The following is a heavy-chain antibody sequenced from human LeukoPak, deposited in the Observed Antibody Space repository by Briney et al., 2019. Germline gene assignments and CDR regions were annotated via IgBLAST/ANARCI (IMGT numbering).Heavy chain of an antibody. Sequence: PSETLSLTCAVYGGSISGYYWSWIRQPPGKGLEWIGEINHSGSTNYNPSLKSRVTISVDTSKNQFSLKLSSVTAADTAVYYCAREADYYDSSGYDSWGQGTLVTVSS. J-gene: IGHJ4*02. D-gene: IGHD3-22*01. V-gene: IGHV4-34*01. CDR2: INHSGST. CDR1: GGSISGYY. CDR3: AREADYYDSSGYDS.